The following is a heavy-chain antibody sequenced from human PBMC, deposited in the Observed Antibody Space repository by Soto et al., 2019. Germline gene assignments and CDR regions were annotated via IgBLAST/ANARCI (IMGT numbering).Heavy chain of an antibody. V-gene: IGHV4-59*08. CDR1: GGSISSYY. J-gene: IGHJ4*02. CDR2: IYYSGST. CDR3: SRLRYYYGSQGFDF. D-gene: IGHD3-10*01. Sequence: PSETLSLTCTVSGGSISSYYWSWIRQPPGKGLEWIGYIYYSGSTNYNPSLKSRVTISVDTSKNQFSLKLSSVTAADTAVYYCSRLRYYYGSQGFDFWGQGTLVTGSS.